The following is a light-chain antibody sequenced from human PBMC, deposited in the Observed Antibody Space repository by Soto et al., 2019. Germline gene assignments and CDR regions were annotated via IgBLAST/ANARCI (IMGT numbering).Light chain of an antibody. J-gene: IGKJ5*01. Sequence: EIVMTQSPATLSVSPGERATLSCRASQSVSSNLSWYQQKPGQAPRLLIYDTSTRATGNPARFSGSGSGTEFTLTISSLQSEDFAVYYCQQYNNWPPITFGQGTRLEIK. CDR3: QQYNNWPPIT. CDR2: DTS. V-gene: IGKV3-15*01. CDR1: QSVSSN.